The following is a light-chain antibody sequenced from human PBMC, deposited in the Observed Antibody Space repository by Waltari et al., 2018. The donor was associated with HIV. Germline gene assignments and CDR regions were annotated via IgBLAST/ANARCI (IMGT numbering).Light chain of an antibody. CDR3: LQYDNLWT. CDR2: EAS. CDR1: QSIRNY. J-gene: IGKJ1*01. V-gene: IGKV1-5*03. Sequence: DIEVTQPPSTLPASVGDTVSLPCRASQSIRNYLAWYQQKPGRAPQLLISEASSLESGVPSRFSGSGSGTVFTLTISSLQPDDFATYYCLQYDNLWTFGQGTKVE.